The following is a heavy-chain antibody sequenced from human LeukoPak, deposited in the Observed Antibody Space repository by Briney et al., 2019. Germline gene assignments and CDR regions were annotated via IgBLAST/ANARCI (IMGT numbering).Heavy chain of an antibody. CDR2: IRSKAYGGTT. V-gene: IGHV3-49*04. CDR1: GFTFGDYA. J-gene: IGHJ3*02. CDR3: TRGGYYYDSAFDI. Sequence: GGSLRLSCTASGFTFGDYAMSWVRQAPGKGLEWVGFIRSKAYGGTTEYAASVKGRFTISRDDSKSIAYLQMNSLKTEDTAVYYCTRGGYYYDSAFDIWGQGTMVTVSS. D-gene: IGHD3-22*01.